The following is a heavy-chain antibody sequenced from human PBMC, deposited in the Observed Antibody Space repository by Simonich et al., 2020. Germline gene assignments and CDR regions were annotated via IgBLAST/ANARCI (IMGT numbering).Heavy chain of an antibody. CDR2: SNPNRVGT. V-gene: IGHV1-2*02. CDR1: GYTFTGYY. J-gene: IGHJ6*03. Sequence: QVQLVQSGAEVKKPGAPVKVSCKASGYTFTGYYMHWVPQAPGQGLEGMGWSNPNRVGTKYAKKFQGRVTMTRDTSISTAYMELSRLRSDDTAVYYCARGGVQYYYYYMDVWGKGTTVTVSS. D-gene: IGHD3-3*01. CDR3: ARGGVQYYYYYMDV.